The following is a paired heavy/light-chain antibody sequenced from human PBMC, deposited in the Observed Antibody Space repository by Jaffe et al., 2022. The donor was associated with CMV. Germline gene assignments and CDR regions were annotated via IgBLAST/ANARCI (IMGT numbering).Light chain of an antibody. CDR2: GAS. Sequence: EVVLTQSPGTLSLSSGERATLSCRASQSLTSSYLAWYQQKPGQAPRLLIYGASTRATGIPDRFSGSGSGTDFTLTISRLEPDDFAVYYCQQYLTSPLTFGGGTRVEIK. J-gene: IGKJ4*01. CDR3: QQYLTSPLT. CDR1: QSLTSSY. V-gene: IGKV3-20*01.
Heavy chain of an antibody. CDR3: AKDLPSGGSSGWGRPLGN. V-gene: IGHV3-23*04. Sequence: EVQLVESGGGLVQPGGSLRLSCAASGFTFSTNAMTWVRQAPGKGLEWVSFISASGGGVYVDSVKGRFTISRDNSKNTVYLQMNSLRAEDTAVYYCAKDLPSGGSSGWGRPLGNWGQGTLVTVSS. CDR1: GFTFSTNA. D-gene: IGHD6-19*01. J-gene: IGHJ4*02. CDR2: ISASGGG.